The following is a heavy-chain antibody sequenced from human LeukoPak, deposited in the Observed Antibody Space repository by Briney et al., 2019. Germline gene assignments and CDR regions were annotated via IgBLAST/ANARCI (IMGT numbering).Heavy chain of an antibody. CDR2: ISGSGGST. CDR1: GFTFSSYA. J-gene: IGHJ4*02. CDR3: ARGGPVGYCSGGSCYRSRFDY. V-gene: IGHV3-23*01. Sequence: GGSLRLSCAASGFTFSSYAMSWVRQAPGKGLEWVSAISGSGGSTYYADSVKGRFTISRDNSKNTLYLQMNSLRAEDTAVYYCARGGPVGYCSGGSCYRSRFDYWGQGTLVTVSS. D-gene: IGHD2-15*01.